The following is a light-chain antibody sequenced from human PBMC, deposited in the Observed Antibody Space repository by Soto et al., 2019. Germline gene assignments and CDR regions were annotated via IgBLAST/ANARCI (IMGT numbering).Light chain of an antibody. CDR2: GIS. CDR3: QQFSSYPLT. CDR1: ESVSNRY. V-gene: IGKV3-20*01. Sequence: ELVMTQSPGTLSLSPGERATLSCRASESVSNRYFAWYQQRPGQAPRLLIYGISNRATGIPDRFSGGGSGTDFTLTISRLEPEDFAVYYCQQFSSYPLTFGGGTKVDIK. J-gene: IGKJ4*01.